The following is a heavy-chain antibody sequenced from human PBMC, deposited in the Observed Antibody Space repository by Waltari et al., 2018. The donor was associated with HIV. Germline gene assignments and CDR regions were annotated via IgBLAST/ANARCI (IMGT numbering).Heavy chain of an antibody. CDR3: ARVLERWELHPFDY. D-gene: IGHD1-26*01. CDR2: INPKSGDT. V-gene: IGHV1-2*06. CDR1: GYTFTAYY. Sequence: QVQLVQSGAEVKKPGASVKVSCKASGYTFTAYYMHWVRQAPGQGLEWMGRINPKSGDTNYAQKFQGRVTMTRDTSITTAYMELSRLRSDDTAVYYCARVLERWELHPFDYWGQGTLVTVSS. J-gene: IGHJ4*02.